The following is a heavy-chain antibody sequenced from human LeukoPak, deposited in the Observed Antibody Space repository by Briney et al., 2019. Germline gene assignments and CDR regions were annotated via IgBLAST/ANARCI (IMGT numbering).Heavy chain of an antibody. V-gene: IGHV4-38-2*02. CDR2: ISHRGTT. Sequence: PSETLSLTCTVSGYSISSGYYWGWIRQPPGKGLEWMGSISHRGTTYYNPSLKSRVTISLDTSKNQFSLKLSSVTAADTAVYYCARDQTIFGVVIPDYWGQGTLVTVSS. D-gene: IGHD3-3*01. CDR3: ARDQTIFGVVIPDY. CDR1: GYSISSGYY. J-gene: IGHJ4*02.